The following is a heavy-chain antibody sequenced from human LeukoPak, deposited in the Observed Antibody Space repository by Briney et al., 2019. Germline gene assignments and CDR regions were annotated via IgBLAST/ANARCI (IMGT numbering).Heavy chain of an antibody. V-gene: IGHV1-46*01. CDR2: VNPGGGRT. CDR3: GRVKPYYYDSSAYGTFVI. D-gene: IGHD3-22*01. J-gene: IGHJ3*02. Sequence: GASVKVSCKASGYTFTSYNMHWVRQAPGQGLEWMGIVNPGGGRTNYAQKFQGRVTMTTDTSTSTAYMELTSLRTEDTAVYFCGRVKPYYYDSSAYGTFVIWGQGRMVTVSS. CDR1: GYTFTSYN.